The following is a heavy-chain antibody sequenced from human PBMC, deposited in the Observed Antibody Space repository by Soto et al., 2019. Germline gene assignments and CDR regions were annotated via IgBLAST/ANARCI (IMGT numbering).Heavy chain of an antibody. J-gene: IGHJ5*02. CDR2: INSNSGGT. Sequence: GASVKVSCKASGYTFTGYYMHWVRQAPGQGLEWMGWINSNSGGTNYAQKFQGRVTMTRDTSISTAYMELSRLRSDDTAVYYCARGPITFGGVIVIQSWFDPWGQGTLVTVSS. D-gene: IGHD3-16*02. V-gene: IGHV1-2*02. CDR1: GYTFTGYY. CDR3: ARGPITFGGVIVIQSWFDP.